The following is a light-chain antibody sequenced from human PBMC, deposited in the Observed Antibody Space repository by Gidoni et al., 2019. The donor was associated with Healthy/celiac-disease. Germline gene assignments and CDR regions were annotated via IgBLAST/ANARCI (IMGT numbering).Light chain of an antibody. CDR1: QSVSSSY. CDR2: GAS. J-gene: IGKJ3*01. CDR3: QQYGSSPLFT. Sequence: ELVLTHSPRTLSLSPGERATLSCRASQSVSSSYLAWYQQKPGQDPRLLIYGASSRATGIPDRFSGSGSGTDFTLPISRLEPEDFAVYYCQQYGSSPLFTFGPGTKVDIK. V-gene: IGKV3-20*01.